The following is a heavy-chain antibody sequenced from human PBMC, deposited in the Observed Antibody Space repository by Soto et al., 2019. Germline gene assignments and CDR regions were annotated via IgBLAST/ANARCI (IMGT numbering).Heavy chain of an antibody. CDR2: ISSSSSYI. CDR1: GFTFSSYS. D-gene: IGHD3-10*01. Sequence: KSGGSLRLSCAASGFTFSSYSMNWVRQAPGKGLEWVSSISSSSSYIYYADSVKGRFTISRDNAKNSLYLQMNSLRAEDTAVYYCARAHPTEGYFYGSGAYVIYYYYYGMDVWGQGTTVTVSS. J-gene: IGHJ6*02. CDR3: ARAHPTEGYFYGSGAYVIYYYYYGMDV. V-gene: IGHV3-21*01.